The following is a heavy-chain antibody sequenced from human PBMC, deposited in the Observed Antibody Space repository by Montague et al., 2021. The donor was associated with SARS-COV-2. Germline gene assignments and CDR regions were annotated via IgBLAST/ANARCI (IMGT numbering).Heavy chain of an antibody. CDR1: GFTFSKYD. CDR2: NSIAGDT. V-gene: IGHV3-23*01. D-gene: IGHD1-20*01. CDR3: AKDFNWSDGN. J-gene: IGHJ4*02. Sequence: SLRLSCAASGFTFSKYDMNWLRQAPGKGLEWVSVNSIAGDTNYAASVRGRFTISRDNSKNTVYLQMNSLRAEDTAMYYCAKDFNWSDGNWGQGTVVTVSS.